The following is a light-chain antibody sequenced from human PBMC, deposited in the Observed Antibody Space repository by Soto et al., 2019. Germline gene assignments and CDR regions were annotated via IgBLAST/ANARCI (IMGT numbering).Light chain of an antibody. V-gene: IGKV3-11*01. Sequence: EIVLTQSPATLSLSPGERATLSCRASPSVSSYLAWYQQKAGQAPRLLIYDASNRATGIPARFSGSGSGTAFTLTISSLEPEDFAVYYFQQRSNWPWTFGQGTKVQIK. CDR1: PSVSSY. J-gene: IGKJ1*01. CDR3: QQRSNWPWT. CDR2: DAS.